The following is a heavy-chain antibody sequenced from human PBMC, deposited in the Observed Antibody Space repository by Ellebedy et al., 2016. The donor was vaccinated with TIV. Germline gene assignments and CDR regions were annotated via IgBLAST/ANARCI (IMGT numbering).Heavy chain of an antibody. V-gene: IGHV4-34*01. Sequence: SETLSLTXTVSGGSISSYYWSWIRQPPGKGLEWIGEINHSGSTNYNPSLKSRVTISVDTSKNQFSLKLSSVTAADTAVYYCARSLRNWFDPWGQGTLVTVSS. CDR3: ARSLRNWFDP. J-gene: IGHJ5*02. CDR2: INHSGST. D-gene: IGHD3-16*01. CDR1: GGSISSYY.